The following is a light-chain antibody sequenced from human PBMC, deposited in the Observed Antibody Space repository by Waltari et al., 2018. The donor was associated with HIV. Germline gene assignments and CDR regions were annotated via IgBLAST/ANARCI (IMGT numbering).Light chain of an antibody. V-gene: IGLV1-47*01. J-gene: IGLJ3*02. CDR1: SSNIGGNY. CDR3: ASWDDSLSGWV. Sequence: QSVLTQPPSASGTPGQTVTIPCSGSSSNIGGNYVYWYQRLPGTAPKLLIYRNNQRPSGVPDRFSGSKSGTSASLAISGLRSEDEADYYCASWDDSLSGWVFGGGTKVTVL. CDR2: RNN.